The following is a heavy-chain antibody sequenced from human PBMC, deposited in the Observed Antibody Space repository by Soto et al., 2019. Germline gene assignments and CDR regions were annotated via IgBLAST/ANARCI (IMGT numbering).Heavy chain of an antibody. V-gene: IGHV3-15*01. CDR2: LMSKTDGGTT. D-gene: IGHD2-2*01. CDR1: GFDFIKAW. CDR3: AAGTGRTDLDY. J-gene: IGHJ4*02. Sequence: EVQLVESGGGLVKPGGSLRLSCAASGFDFIKAWMSWVRQAPGKGLEWVGRLMSKTDGGTTVYAAPVKGRFTISRDDSKNTLYRQMSSLNTEYTAVYYCAAGTGRTDLDYWGQGTLVTVSS.